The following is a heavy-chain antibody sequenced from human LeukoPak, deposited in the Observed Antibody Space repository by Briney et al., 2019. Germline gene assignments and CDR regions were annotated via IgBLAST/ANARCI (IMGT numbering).Heavy chain of an antibody. V-gene: IGHV3-74*01. CDR1: GFIFTNYW. CDR2: INGDVSST. CDR3: ASSSVRYNPNAMGG. Sequence: GGSLRLSCGASGFIFTNYWMHWVRQAPGKGLVWVSRINGDVSSTSYADSVKGRFTISRDNARNTLYLQMNSLRAEDTAVYYWASSSVRYNPNAMGGRGQGTTVHVPS. D-gene: IGHD1-14*01. J-gene: IGHJ6*01.